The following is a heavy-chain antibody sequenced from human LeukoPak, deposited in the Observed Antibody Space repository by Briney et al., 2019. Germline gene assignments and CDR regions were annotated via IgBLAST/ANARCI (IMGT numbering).Heavy chain of an antibody. CDR3: ASTPRPDYYDSSGTNY. Sequence: GGSLRLSCAASGFTFSSYSMNWVRQAPEKGLEWVSYISSSSSTIYYADSVKGRFTISRDNAKNSLYLQMNSLRAEDTAVYYCASTPRPDYYDSSGTNYWGQGTLVTVSS. V-gene: IGHV3-48*01. CDR1: GFTFSSYS. D-gene: IGHD3-22*01. CDR2: ISSSSSTI. J-gene: IGHJ4*02.